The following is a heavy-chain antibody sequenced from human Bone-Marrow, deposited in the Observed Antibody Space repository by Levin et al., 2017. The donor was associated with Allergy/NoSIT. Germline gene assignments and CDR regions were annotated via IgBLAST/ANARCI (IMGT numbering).Heavy chain of an antibody. CDR1: GFTFSSYS. Sequence: GESLKISCAASGFTFSSYSMNWVRQAPGKGLEWVSSISSSSSYIYYADSVKGRFTISRDNAKNSLYLQMNSLRAEDTAVYYCARGHRYSSGRTFDYWGQGTLVTVSS. D-gene: IGHD6-19*01. CDR3: ARGHRYSSGRTFDY. V-gene: IGHV3-21*01. J-gene: IGHJ4*02. CDR2: ISSSSSYI.